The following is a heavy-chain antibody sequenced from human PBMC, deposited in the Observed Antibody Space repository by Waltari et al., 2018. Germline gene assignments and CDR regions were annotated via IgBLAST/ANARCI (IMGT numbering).Heavy chain of an antibody. Sequence: EVQLVESGGGLVNPGGSLRLSCAACGFTFSNRWRAWVRQAPGKGLEWIARIKTQSDGGGATYYAAPVTGRFTVSRDDSKNMLYLQMSSPKTEDTAMYYCTTDQGDSYTFYSFDYWGQGTLVTVSS. CDR2: IKTQSDGGGAT. D-gene: IGHD3-16*02. CDR3: TTDQGDSYTFYSFDY. V-gene: IGHV3-15*01. CDR1: GFTFSNRW. J-gene: IGHJ4*02.